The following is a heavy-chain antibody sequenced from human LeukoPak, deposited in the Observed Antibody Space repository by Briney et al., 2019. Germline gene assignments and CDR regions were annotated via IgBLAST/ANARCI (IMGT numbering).Heavy chain of an antibody. CDR2: ISGSGGSI. CDR3: STGSAPSRDFDY. D-gene: IGHD1-1*01. CDR1: GFTFSSYA. Sequence: GGSLRLSCAASGFTFSSYAMSWVRQAPGKGLEWVSVISGSGGSISYADSVKGRFTISRDNSKNTLYLQMNSLRAEDTAVYYCSTGSAPSRDFDYWGQGTLVTVSS. V-gene: IGHV3-23*01. J-gene: IGHJ4*02.